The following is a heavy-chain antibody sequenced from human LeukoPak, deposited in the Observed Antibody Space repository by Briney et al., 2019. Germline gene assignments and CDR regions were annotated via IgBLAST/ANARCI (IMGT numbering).Heavy chain of an antibody. CDR1: GFTFSSYG. Sequence: GGSLRLSCAASGFTFSSYGMHWVRQAPGKGLEWVAVIWYDGSNKYYADSVKGRFTISRDNSKNTLYLQMNSLRAEDTAVYYCARVGLGYCSSTSCYTHLGYWGQGTLVTVSS. D-gene: IGHD2-2*02. CDR2: IWYDGSNK. J-gene: IGHJ4*02. V-gene: IGHV3-33*01. CDR3: ARVGLGYCSSTSCYTHLGY.